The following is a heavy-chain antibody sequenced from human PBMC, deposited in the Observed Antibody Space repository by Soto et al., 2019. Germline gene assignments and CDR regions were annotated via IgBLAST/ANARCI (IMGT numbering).Heavy chain of an antibody. J-gene: IGHJ6*02. CDR1: GITFSAYA. CDR2: ICYDGSKT. Sequence: QEQLVESGGGVVQPGRSLRLSCVASGITFSAYAMHWVRQAPGKGLEWVAVICYDGSKTYYADSVKGRFTISRDNSRSTLYLRLDSLRDEDTAMYFCGRYVERGYNPEDGSHFYGMDGWGQGTTVTVSS. CDR3: GRYVERGYNPEDGSHFYGMDG. V-gene: IGHV3-33*01. D-gene: IGHD1-1*01.